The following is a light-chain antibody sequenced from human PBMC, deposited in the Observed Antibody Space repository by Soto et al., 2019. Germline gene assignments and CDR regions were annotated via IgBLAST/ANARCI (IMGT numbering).Light chain of an antibody. J-gene: IGKJ4*01. CDR3: QKYNSAPHT. CDR2: AGS. CDR1: QGISNY. V-gene: IGKV1-27*01. Sequence: DIQMTQSTSSLSASVGDRVTITCRTSQGISNYLSWYQQKPGKVPKLLIYAGSTLQSGVPSRFSGGGSGTDFSLTISSLQPEDVATYYCQKYNSAPHTFVGGTKVEIQ.